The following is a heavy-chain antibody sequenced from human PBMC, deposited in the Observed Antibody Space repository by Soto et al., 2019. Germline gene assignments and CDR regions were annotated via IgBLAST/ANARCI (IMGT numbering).Heavy chain of an antibody. D-gene: IGHD3-16*01. CDR3: ARGFGGVSLDYFDF. J-gene: IGHJ4*02. CDR1: NGSINSAGHF. V-gene: IGHV4-31*03. Sequence: PSETLSLTCSVSNGSINSAGHFWSWLRQHPGKGLEWLGYIYYTGSTYYNPALQRRAVFSIDTSKTRFPLKLTSVTAADTAVYYCARGFGGVSLDYFDFWGQGTQVTVS. CDR2: IYYTGST.